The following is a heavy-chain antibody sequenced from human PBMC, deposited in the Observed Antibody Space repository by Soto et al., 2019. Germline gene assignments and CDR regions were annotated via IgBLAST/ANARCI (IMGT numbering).Heavy chain of an antibody. Sequence: ASVKVSCKSSGGTFSSCSMSWVRRAPGQGLEWMGGIIPIFGTANYAQKFQGRVTITADKSTSTAYMELSSLRSEDTAVYYCARVRYYGSGSYYNPLYYYYYYGMDVWGQGTTVTVSS. J-gene: IGHJ6*02. CDR1: GGTFSSCS. CDR3: ARVRYYGSGSYYNPLYYYYYYGMDV. V-gene: IGHV1-69*06. D-gene: IGHD3-10*01. CDR2: IIPIFGTA.